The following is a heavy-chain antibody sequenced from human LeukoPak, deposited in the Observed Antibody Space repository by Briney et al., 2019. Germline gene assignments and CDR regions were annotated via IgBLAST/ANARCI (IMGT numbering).Heavy chain of an antibody. D-gene: IGHD2-2*02. V-gene: IGHV6-1*01. J-gene: IGHJ4*02. CDR3: ASFAADKPNDY. CDR2: TYYRSKWHN. CDR1: GDSVSSKSAA. Sequence: SQTLSLTCAISGDSVSSKSAAWNWIRQSPSRGLEWLGRTYYRSKWHNDYAISVKSRITINPDTSKNQFSLQLKSVTPEDTAVYYCASFAADKPNDYWAREPWSPSPQ.